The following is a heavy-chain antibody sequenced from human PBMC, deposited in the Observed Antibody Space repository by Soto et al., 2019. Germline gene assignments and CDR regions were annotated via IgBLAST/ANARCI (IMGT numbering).Heavy chain of an antibody. CDR1: GGSISSYY. J-gene: IGHJ5*02. CDR3: ARASGARGFDP. D-gene: IGHD1-26*01. V-gene: IGHV4-59*01. Sequence: SETLSLTCTVSGGSISSYYWSWIRQPPGKGLEWIGYIYYSGSTNYNPSLKSRVTISVDTSKTQFSLKLSSVTAADTAVYYCARASGARGFDPWGQGTLVTVSS. CDR2: IYYSGST.